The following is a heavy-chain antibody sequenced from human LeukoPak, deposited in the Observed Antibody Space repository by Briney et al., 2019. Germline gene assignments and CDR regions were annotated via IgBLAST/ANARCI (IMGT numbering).Heavy chain of an antibody. CDR1: GFTFSSYA. V-gene: IGHV3-30-3*01. CDR2: ISYDGSNK. Sequence: PGRSLRLSCAASGFTFSSYAMHWVRQAPGKGLEWVAVISYDGSNKYYADSVKGRFTISRDNSENTLYLQMNSLRAEDTAVYYCARDLGDYYDSSGYYWGQGTLVTVSS. J-gene: IGHJ4*02. D-gene: IGHD3-22*01. CDR3: ARDLGDYYDSSGYY.